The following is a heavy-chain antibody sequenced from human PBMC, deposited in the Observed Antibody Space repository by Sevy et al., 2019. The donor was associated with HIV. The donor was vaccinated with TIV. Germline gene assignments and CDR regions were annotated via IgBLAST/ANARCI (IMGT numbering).Heavy chain of an antibody. V-gene: IGHV3-49*04. CDR3: TRRYYYDSSGYYQRDY. CDR1: GFSFDSYG. CDR2: IRSKAYGGTT. D-gene: IGHD3-22*01. Sequence: GGSLRLSCAVSGFSFDSYGMTWVRQAPGKGLEWVGFIRSKAYGGTTEYAASVKGRFTISRDDSKSIAYLQMNSLKTEDTAVYYCTRRYYYDSSGYYQRDYWGQGTLVTVSS. J-gene: IGHJ4*02.